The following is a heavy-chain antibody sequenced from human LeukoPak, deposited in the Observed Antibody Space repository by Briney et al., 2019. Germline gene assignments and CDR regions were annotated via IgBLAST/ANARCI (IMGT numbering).Heavy chain of an antibody. V-gene: IGHV3-21*01. D-gene: IGHD3-22*01. CDR3: TTVPYYDSSGRRRVDY. CDR2: ISSSSSYI. J-gene: IGHJ4*02. Sequence: PGGSLRLSCAASGFTFSSYSMNWVRQAPGKGLEWVSSISSSSSYIYYADSVKGRFTISRDNAKNSLYLQMNSLRAEDTAVYYCTTVPYYDSSGRRRVDYWGQGTLVTVSS. CDR1: GFTFSSYS.